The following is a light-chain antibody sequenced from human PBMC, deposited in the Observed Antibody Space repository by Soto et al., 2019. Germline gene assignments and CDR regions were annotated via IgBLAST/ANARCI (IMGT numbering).Light chain of an antibody. CDR3: ISYAGCDMAG. Sequence: QSVLTQPPSASGSLGQSVTISCTGTYNDVGGYKFVSWYQEHPGKAPKLLIYEVTQRPSGVPDRFSGSKTGNTASLTVSGLQPEDEADYYCISYAGCDMAGFGTGTKVTVL. J-gene: IGLJ1*01. CDR1: YNDVGGYKF. CDR2: EVT. V-gene: IGLV2-8*01.